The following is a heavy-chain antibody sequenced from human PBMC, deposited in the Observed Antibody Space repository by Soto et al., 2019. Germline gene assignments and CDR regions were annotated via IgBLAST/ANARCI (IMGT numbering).Heavy chain of an antibody. CDR3: ARTYSGYDLFYYYYGMDV. Sequence: PGGSLRLSCAASGFTFSSDWMHWVRQAPGKGLVWVSRINTDGSDTSYADSVKGRFTISRDNAKNTLYLQMNSLRAEDTAVYYCARTYSGYDLFYYYYGMDVWGQGTTVTVSS. CDR2: INTDGSDT. D-gene: IGHD5-12*01. CDR1: GFTFSSDW. J-gene: IGHJ6*02. V-gene: IGHV3-74*01.